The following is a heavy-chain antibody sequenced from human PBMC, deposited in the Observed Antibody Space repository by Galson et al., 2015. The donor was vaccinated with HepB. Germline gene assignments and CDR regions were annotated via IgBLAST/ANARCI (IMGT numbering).Heavy chain of an antibody. J-gene: IGHJ5*02. CDR2: IYYSGST. V-gene: IGHV4-59*01. D-gene: IGHD4-17*01. CDR3: ARAPAYGDYVVP. Sequence: SETLSLTCTVSGGSISSYYWSWIRQPPGKGLEWIGYIYYSGSTNYNPSLKSRVTISVDTSKNQFSLKLSSVTAADTAVYYCARAPAYGDYVVPWGQGALVTVSS. CDR1: GGSISSYY.